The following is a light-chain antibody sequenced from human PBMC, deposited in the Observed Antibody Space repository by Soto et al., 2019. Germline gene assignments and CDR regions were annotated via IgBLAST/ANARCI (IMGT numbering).Light chain of an antibody. CDR3: QQYNNWPLT. CDR1: QSVSSN. CDR2: GAS. J-gene: IGKJ4*01. Sequence: EIVMTQSPATLSVPPGERATLSCRASQSVSSNLAWYQQKPGQAPRLLIYGASTRATGIPVRFSGSGSGTEFTLTISSLQSEDFAVYYCQQYNNWPLTFGGGTKVEIK. V-gene: IGKV3-15*01.